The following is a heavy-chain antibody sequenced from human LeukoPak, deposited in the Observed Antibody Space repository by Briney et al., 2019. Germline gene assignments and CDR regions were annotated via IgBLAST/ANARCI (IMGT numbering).Heavy chain of an antibody. CDR2: INGDGSEK. CDR1: GLTFNSLW. D-gene: IGHD3-16*01. CDR3: VTGGGAY. V-gene: IGHV3-7*01. J-gene: IGHJ4*02. Sequence: GGSLRLSCAASGLTFNSLWMSWVRQAPGKGLEWVAMINGDGSEKNYVDSVKGLFTISRENAKNSLYLQMNNLRAEDMGVYYCVTGGGAYWGQGTLVTVS.